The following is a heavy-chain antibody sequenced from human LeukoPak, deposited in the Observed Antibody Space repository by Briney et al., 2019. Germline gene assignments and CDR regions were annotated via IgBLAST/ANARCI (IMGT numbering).Heavy chain of an antibody. J-gene: IGHJ5*02. Sequence: KTSETLSLTCTVSGGSISSGSNYWTWIRQHPGKGLEWIGYIYYSGSTYYNPSLESRVTISIDTSNNQFSLKLSSVTVADTAVYYCARDTWFGELLFRFDPWGQGTLVTVSS. D-gene: IGHD3-10*01. CDR1: GGSISSGSNY. CDR3: ARDTWFGELLFRFDP. CDR2: IYYSGST. V-gene: IGHV4-31*03.